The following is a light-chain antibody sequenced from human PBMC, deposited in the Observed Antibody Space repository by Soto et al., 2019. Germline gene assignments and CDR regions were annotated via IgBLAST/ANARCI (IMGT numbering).Light chain of an antibody. CDR2: KAS. V-gene: IGKV1-5*03. J-gene: IGKJ1*01. CDR3: QQYKSYWT. Sequence: DIPMTQSPSTLSASVGDRVTITCRASQSISNWLAWYQQKPGKAPKLLIYKASSLESGVPSRFSGSGSETEFTLTISSLQPDDFATYYCQQYKSYWTLGQGTKVDIK. CDR1: QSISNW.